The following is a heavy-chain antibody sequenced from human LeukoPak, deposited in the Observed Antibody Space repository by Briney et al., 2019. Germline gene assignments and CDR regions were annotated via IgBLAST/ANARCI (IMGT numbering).Heavy chain of an antibody. J-gene: IGHJ5*02. CDR1: GGPISGYY. CDR2: IYYSGST. Sequence: SETLSLTCTVSGGPISGYYRSWIRQPPGKRLEWIGYIYYSGSTIYNPSLKSRVTISVDTSKNQVSLELSSVTAADTAVYYCARGRYFDWLPSNWFDPWGQGTLVTVSS. CDR3: ARGRYFDWLPSNWFDP. D-gene: IGHD3-9*01. V-gene: IGHV4-59*01.